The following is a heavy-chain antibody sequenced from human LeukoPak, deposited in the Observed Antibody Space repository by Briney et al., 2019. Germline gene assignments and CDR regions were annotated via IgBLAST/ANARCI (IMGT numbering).Heavy chain of an antibody. CDR3: VRGGIANAFDI. J-gene: IGHJ3*02. CDR2: IISNENSA. Sequence: GGSLRLSCAASGFTVSSNAMDWVRQAQGKGLVWVSRIISNENSATYADSVKGRFTISRDNAKNTLYLQMNSLRAEDTAVYYCVRGGIANAFDIWGQGTMVTVSS. V-gene: IGHV3-74*01. D-gene: IGHD6-13*01. CDR1: GFTVSSNA.